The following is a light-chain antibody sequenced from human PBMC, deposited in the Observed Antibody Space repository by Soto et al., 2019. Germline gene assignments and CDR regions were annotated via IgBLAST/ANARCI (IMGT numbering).Light chain of an antibody. J-gene: IGKJ1*01. CDR3: QHYHESPRT. CDR2: GAS. Sequence: IVLTQSPGTLSLSPGERATLSCRASQSVTNTYLAWYQQKPGQAPRLLIYGASTRATGIPDRFSGSGSGTDFTLTIGRLEPEDFAVYYCQHYHESPRTFGQGTKVEV. CDR1: QSVTNTY. V-gene: IGKV3-20*01.